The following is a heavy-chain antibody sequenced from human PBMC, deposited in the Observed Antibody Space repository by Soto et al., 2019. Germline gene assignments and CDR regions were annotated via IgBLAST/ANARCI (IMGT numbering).Heavy chain of an antibody. CDR2: IYYSGST. J-gene: IGHJ4*02. CDR1: GGSISSSSYY. V-gene: IGHV4-39*01. Sequence: QLQLQESGPGLVKPSETLSLTCTVSGGSISSSSYYWGWIRQPPGKGLEWYGSIYYSGSTYYNPSLKSRFTISGDTSKNQFYLKLSSVTAADTAVYYCATHSLGEYCSGSSCSDPDYWGQGTLVTVSS. D-gene: IGHD2-15*01. CDR3: ATHSLGEYCSGSSCSDPDY.